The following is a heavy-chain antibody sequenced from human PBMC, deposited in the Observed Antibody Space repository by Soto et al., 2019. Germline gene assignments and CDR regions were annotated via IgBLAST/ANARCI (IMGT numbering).Heavy chain of an antibody. J-gene: IGHJ4*02. CDR2: ISGSGDRT. Sequence: EVQLLESGGGLVQPGGSLRLSFEASGLTFSINAMSWLRQPPGKGLEWVSAISGSGDRTYYADSVKGRFTISRDNSKNTLYLQMNSLRAEDSAVYYCVKERSGHSYADSWGQGTLVTVSS. CDR3: VKERSGHSYADS. CDR1: GLTFSINA. D-gene: IGHD5-18*01. V-gene: IGHV3-23*01.